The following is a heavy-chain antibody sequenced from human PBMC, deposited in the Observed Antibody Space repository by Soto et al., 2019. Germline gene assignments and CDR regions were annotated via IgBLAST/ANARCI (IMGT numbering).Heavy chain of an antibody. CDR2: IWYDGSNK. D-gene: IGHD4-17*01. CDR1: GFTFSSYG. Sequence: GGSLRLSCAASGFTFSSYGMHWVRQAPGKGLEWVAVIWYDGSNKYYADSVKGRFTISRDNSKNTLYLQMNSLRAEDTAVYYCARDITDYGDTLANYGMDVWGQGTTVTVSS. V-gene: IGHV3-33*01. CDR3: ARDITDYGDTLANYGMDV. J-gene: IGHJ6*02.